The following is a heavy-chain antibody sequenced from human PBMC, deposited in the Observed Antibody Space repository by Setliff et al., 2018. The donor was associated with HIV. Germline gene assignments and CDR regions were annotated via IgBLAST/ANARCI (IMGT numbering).Heavy chain of an antibody. Sequence: PGGSLRLSCAASGFTFDDYAMHWVRQAPGKGLEWVSGISWNSGTIGYADSVKGRFTISRDNAKNSLYLQMNSLRAEDTALYYCVRDLHGGSPLNAFDIWGQGTMVTVSS. CDR1: GFTFDDYA. CDR2: ISWNSGTI. V-gene: IGHV3-9*01. CDR3: VRDLHGGSPLNAFDI. D-gene: IGHD1-26*01. J-gene: IGHJ3*02.